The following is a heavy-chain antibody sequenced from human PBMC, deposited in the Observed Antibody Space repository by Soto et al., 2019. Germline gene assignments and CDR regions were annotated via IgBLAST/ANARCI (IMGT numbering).Heavy chain of an antibody. D-gene: IGHD3-10*01. V-gene: IGHV4-59*01. J-gene: IGHJ6*02. Sequence: TLSLTCTVSGGSISSYYWSWIRQPPGKGLEWIGYIYYSGSTNYNPSLKSRVTISVDTSKNQFSLKLSSVTAADTAVYYCARDRATGNYHYGMDVWGQGTTVTVSS. CDR1: GGSISSYY. CDR3: ARDRATGNYHYGMDV. CDR2: IYYSGST.